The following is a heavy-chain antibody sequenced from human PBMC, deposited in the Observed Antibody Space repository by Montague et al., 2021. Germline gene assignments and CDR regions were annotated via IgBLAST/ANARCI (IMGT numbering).Heavy chain of an antibody. CDR1: GFAFSTAT. CDR2: IRIYDGTT. J-gene: IGHJ3*02. Sequence: SLRLSCAASGFAFSTATMSWVRQAPGKGLEWVSLIRIYDGTTFSADSVKGRFTISRDNSQYTLYLQMNSLRVEDTAKYYCRKGHMRGSFDILGQGTMVTVSS. CDR3: RKGHMRGSFDI. V-gene: IGHV3-23*01.